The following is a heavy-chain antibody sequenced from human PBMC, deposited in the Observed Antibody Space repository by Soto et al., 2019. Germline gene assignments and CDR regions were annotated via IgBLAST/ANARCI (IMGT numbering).Heavy chain of an antibody. Sequence: QLQLVQSGAEVKKTGASVEVSSKASGYTLISYGISWVRQAPGQGLEWVGWISPYNGKTNYAQKFQGRVTLTTETSTSTAYLDLRSLTSDDTAVYDCARGGFSTSWLGLLGTGAHGVEIDYWGQGTLVTVSS. J-gene: IGHJ4*02. CDR2: ISPYNGKT. CDR1: GYTLISYG. CDR3: ARGGFSTSWLGLLGTGAHGVEIDY. D-gene: IGHD6-13*01. V-gene: IGHV1-18*01.